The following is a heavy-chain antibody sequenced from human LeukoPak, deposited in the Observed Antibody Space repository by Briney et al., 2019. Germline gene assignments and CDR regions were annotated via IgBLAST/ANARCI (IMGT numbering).Heavy chain of an antibody. Sequence: GGSLRLSCAASGFTFSSYWMSWVRQAPGKGLEWVANIKQDGSEKYYVDSVKGRFTISRDNAKNSLYLQMNSLRAEDTAVYYCAKVRLRALVALCFDYWGQGTLVTVSS. V-gene: IGHV3-7*01. CDR3: AKVRLRALVALCFDY. CDR2: IKQDGSEK. CDR1: GFTFSSYW. J-gene: IGHJ4*02. D-gene: IGHD2-21*01.